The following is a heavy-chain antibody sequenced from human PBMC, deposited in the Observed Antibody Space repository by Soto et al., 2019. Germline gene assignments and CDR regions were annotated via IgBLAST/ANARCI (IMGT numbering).Heavy chain of an antibody. V-gene: IGHV4-61*08. D-gene: IGHD3-9*01. CDR1: GGSISSGGYS. CDR3: ARHVLRYFDWLLGPFDI. CDR2: IYSSGST. Sequence: PSETLSLTCAVSGGSISSGGYSWSWIRQPPGKGLEWIGYIYSSGSTNYNPSLKSRVTISVDTSKNQFSLKLSSATAADTSVYYCARHVLRYFDWLLGPFDIWGQGTMVTVSS. J-gene: IGHJ3*02.